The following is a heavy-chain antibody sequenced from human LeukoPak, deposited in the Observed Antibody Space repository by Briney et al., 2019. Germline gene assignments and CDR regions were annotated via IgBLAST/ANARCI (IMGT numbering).Heavy chain of an antibody. CDR1: GGSISSFY. J-gene: IGHJ5*02. CDR3: ARWQGRFDP. CDR2: IYYTGST. Sequence: SETLSLTCTVSGGSISSFYWSWIRQPPGKGLEWIGYIYYTGSTNYNSSLKSRVTISVDTSKNQFSLKLSSVTAADTAVYYCARWQGRFDPWGQGTLVTVSS. V-gene: IGHV4-59*01.